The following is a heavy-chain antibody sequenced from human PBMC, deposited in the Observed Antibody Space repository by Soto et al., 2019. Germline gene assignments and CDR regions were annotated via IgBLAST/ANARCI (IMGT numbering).Heavy chain of an antibody. CDR1: GFTFSSHS. Sequence: GGSLRLSCSASGFTFSSHSMNWARQAPGKGLEWISYISRSATIYYADSVKGRFTISRDNAKNSLYLQMNSLRVEDTAVYYCASSDVSVFDYWGQGTLVTVSS. D-gene: IGHD3-10*01. V-gene: IGHV3-48*01. CDR2: ISRSATI. J-gene: IGHJ4*02. CDR3: ASSDVSVFDY.